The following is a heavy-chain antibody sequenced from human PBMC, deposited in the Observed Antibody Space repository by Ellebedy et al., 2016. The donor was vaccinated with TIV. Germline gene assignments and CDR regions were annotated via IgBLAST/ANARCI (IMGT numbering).Heavy chain of an antibody. CDR2: IVVGSGNT. V-gene: IGHV1-58*01. D-gene: IGHD6-13*01. J-gene: IGHJ6*02. CDR3: AASNGGGSSWFYYYYYYGMDV. Sequence: ASVKVSCXASGFTFTSSAVQCVRQARGQRLEWIGWIVVGSGNTNYAQKFQERVTITRDMSTSTAYMELSSLRSEDTAVYYCAASNGGGSSWFYYYYYYGMDVWGQGTTVTVSS. CDR1: GFTFTSSA.